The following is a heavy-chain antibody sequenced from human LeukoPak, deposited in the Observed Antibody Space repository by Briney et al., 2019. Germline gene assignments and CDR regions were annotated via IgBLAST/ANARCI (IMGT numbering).Heavy chain of an antibody. CDR2: ISGDGDRT. CDR3: ARDYIVVADDAFDI. Sequence: PGGSLRLSCAASLITLCPYNTHWGCETPREGLEWVFVISGDGDRTSYADSVKGRFTISRDNTKNSLYMQMNSLRVEDTAVYYCARDYIVVADDAFDIWGQGTMVTVSS. J-gene: IGHJ3*02. D-gene: IGHD2-15*01. V-gene: IGHV3-43*02. CDR1: LITLCPYN.